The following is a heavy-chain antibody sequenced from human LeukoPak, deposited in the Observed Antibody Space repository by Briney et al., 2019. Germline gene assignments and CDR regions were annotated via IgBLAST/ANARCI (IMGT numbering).Heavy chain of an antibody. CDR3: ARVGYSSVWTPFAMDV. CDR2: TYYRSKSYN. CDR1: VDSVSSNSAA. V-gene: IGHV6-1*01. Sequence: SQTLSLTCAISVDSVSSNSAAWNWIRQSPSRGLEWLGRTYYRSKSYNDYAVSVKSRITINPDTSKNQFSLQLNSVPPEDTAVYYCARVGYSSVWTPFAMDVWGQGTTVTVSS. J-gene: IGHJ6*02. D-gene: IGHD6-25*01.